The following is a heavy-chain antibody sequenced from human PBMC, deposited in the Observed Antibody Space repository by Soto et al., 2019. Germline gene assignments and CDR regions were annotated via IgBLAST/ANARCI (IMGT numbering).Heavy chain of an antibody. D-gene: IGHD6-13*01. J-gene: IGHJ5*02. CDR1: GFTFSSYA. V-gene: IGHV3-30-3*01. CDR2: ISYDGSNK. Sequence: QVQLVESGGGVVQPGRSLRLSCAASGFTFSSYAMHWVRQAPGKGLEWVAVISYDGSNKYYADSVKGRFTISRDNSNNTLYLQMNSLRAEDTAVYYCARSDGIAAADPNWFDPWGQGTLVTVSS. CDR3: ARSDGIAAADPNWFDP.